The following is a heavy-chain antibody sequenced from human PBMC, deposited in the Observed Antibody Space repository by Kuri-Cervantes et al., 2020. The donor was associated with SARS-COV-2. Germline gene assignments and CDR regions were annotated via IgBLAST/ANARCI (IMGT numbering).Heavy chain of an antibody. CDR2: ISSSGSTI. V-gene: IGHV3-48*03. J-gene: IGHJ4*02. CDR1: GFTFSSYE. CDR3: ARGYCSSTSCYLPGANFDY. D-gene: IGHD2-2*01. Sequence: LSLTCAASGFTFSSYEMNWVRQAPGKGLEWVSYISSSGSTIYYADSVKGRFTISRDNAKNSLYLQMNSLRAEDTAVYYCARGYCSSTSCYLPGANFDYWGQGTLVTVSS.